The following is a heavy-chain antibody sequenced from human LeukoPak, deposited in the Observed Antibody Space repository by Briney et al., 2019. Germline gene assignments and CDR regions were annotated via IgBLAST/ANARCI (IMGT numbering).Heavy chain of an antibody. Sequence: GASVKVSCKASGYTFTSYGISWVRQAPGQGLEWMGWISAYNGNTNYAQKLQGRVTMTTDTSTSTAYMELRSLRSDDTAVYYCARAIPYSSSDQNWFDPWGQGTLVTVSS. D-gene: IGHD6-6*01. CDR2: ISAYNGNT. CDR3: ARAIPYSSSDQNWFDP. CDR1: GYTFTSYG. J-gene: IGHJ5*02. V-gene: IGHV1-18*01.